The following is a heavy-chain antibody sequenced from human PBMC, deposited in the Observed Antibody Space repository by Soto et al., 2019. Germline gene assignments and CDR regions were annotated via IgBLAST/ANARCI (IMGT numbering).Heavy chain of an antibody. Sequence: LSLSCAASGFTFSDYYMSWIRQAPGKGLEWVSYISSSGSTIYYAGSVKGRFTISRDNAKNSLYLQMNSLRAEDTAVYYCARDEYYYDSSGYGFDYWGQGTLVTVSS. CDR2: ISSSGSTI. D-gene: IGHD3-22*01. CDR3: ARDEYYYDSSGYGFDY. V-gene: IGHV3-11*01. J-gene: IGHJ4*02. CDR1: GFTFSDYY.